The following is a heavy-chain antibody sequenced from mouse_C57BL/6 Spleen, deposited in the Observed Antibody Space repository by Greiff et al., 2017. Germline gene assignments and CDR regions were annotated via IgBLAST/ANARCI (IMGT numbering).Heavy chain of an antibody. V-gene: IGHV7-3*01. CDR2: IRNKANGYTT. D-gene: IGHD2-5*01. J-gene: IGHJ2*01. CDR1: GFTFTDYY. Sequence: EVQLVESGGGLVQPGGSLSLSCAASGFTFTDYYMSWVRQPPGKALEWLGFIRNKANGYTTEYSASVKGRFTISRDNSQSILYLQMNALRAEDSATYYCARTHYSNDFDYWGQGTTLTVSS. CDR3: ARTHYSNDFDY.